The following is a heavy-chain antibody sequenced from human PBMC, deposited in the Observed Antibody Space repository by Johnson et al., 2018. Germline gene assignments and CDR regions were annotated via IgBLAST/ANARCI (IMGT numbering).Heavy chain of an antibody. CDR2: ISGRGGSP. V-gene: IGHV3-23*04. D-gene: IGHD6-19*01. CDR1: GFTFSSYA. J-gene: IGHJ3*02. CDR3: AKGVAVAVIDALDI. Sequence: VQLVESGGGLVQPGGSLRLSCVASGFTFSSYAMGWVRQAPGKGLEWVSAISGRGGSPYYADSVKGRFTISRDNSKNTLYLQMNSRRAEDTAVYYCAKGVAVAVIDALDIWGEVTMVTVSS.